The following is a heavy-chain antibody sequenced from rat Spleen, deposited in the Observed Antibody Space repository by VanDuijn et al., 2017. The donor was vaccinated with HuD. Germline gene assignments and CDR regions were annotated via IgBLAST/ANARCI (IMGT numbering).Heavy chain of an antibody. CDR2: ISYDGSST. CDR3: ARHGDYGYPWFAY. V-gene: IGHV5-7*01. D-gene: IGHD1-7*01. J-gene: IGHJ3*01. CDR1: GFTFSDYY. Sequence: EVQLVESGGGLVQPGRSLRLSCAASGFTFSDYYMAWVRQAPKKGLEWVATISYDGSSTYYRDSVKGRFTISRDNAKSTLYLQMNSLRSEDTATYYCARHGDYGYPWFAYWGQGTLVTVSS.